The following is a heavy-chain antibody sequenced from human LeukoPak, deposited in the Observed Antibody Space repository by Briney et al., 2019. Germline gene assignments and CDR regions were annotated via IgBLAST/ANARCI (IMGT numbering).Heavy chain of an antibody. Sequence: GGSLRLSCAASGFTVSSNYMSWVRQAPGKGLEWVSVIYSGGTTYYADSVKGRFTISRDNSKNTLYLQMNSLIAEDTAVYYCAKGGGIHVSFDYWGQGTLVTASS. V-gene: IGHV3-66*01. CDR1: GFTVSSNY. J-gene: IGHJ4*02. CDR3: AKGGGIHVSFDY. CDR2: IYSGGTT. D-gene: IGHD3-10*01.